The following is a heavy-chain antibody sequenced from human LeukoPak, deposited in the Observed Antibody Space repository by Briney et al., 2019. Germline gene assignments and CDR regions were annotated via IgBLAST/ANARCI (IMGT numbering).Heavy chain of an antibody. Sequence: GGSLRLSCVASGLTFSRYWMYWVRQVPGKGLVWVSRVNSDGSRAIYADSVKGRFAISRDNGRNTVYLQMNSLRVDDTAVYYCGSGIEPEESVGIEYWGQGALVTVSS. CDR3: GSGIEPEESVGIEY. CDR2: VNSDGSRA. CDR1: GLTFSRYW. D-gene: IGHD2-2*01. V-gene: IGHV3-74*01. J-gene: IGHJ4*02.